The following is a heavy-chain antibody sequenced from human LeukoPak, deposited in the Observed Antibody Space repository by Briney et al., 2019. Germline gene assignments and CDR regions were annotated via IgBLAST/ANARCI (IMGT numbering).Heavy chain of an antibody. V-gene: IGHV1-69*13. J-gene: IGHJ4*02. CDR2: IIPIFGTA. CDR3: ARGRYYYDSSDLYYLDY. Sequence: SVKVSCKASGGTFSSYAINWVRQAPGQGLEWMGGIIPIFGTANYAQKFQGRVTITADESTSTAYMELSSLRSEDTAVYYCARGRYYYDSSDLYYLDYWGQGTLVTVSS. CDR1: GGTFSSYA. D-gene: IGHD3-22*01.